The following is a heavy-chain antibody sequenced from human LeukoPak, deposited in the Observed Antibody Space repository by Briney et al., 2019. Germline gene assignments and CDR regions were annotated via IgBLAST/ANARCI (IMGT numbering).Heavy chain of an antibody. Sequence: PGGSLRLSCVASGFTFSNYEMNWVRQAPGKGLGWVGFIRSKAYGGTTEYAASVKGRFTISRDDSKSIAYLQMNSLKTEDTAVYYCTRDWVRGYSYGLRAFDIWGQGTMVTVSS. D-gene: IGHD5-18*01. J-gene: IGHJ3*02. CDR2: IRSKAYGGTT. V-gene: IGHV3-49*04. CDR3: TRDWVRGYSYGLRAFDI. CDR1: GFTFSNYE.